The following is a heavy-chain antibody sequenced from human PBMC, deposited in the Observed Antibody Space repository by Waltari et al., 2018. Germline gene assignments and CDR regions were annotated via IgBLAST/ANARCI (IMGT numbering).Heavy chain of an antibody. J-gene: IGHJ4*02. D-gene: IGHD4-17*01. Sequence: SWVRQAPGKGLEWVSAISGSGGSTYYADSVKGRFTISRDNSKNTLYLQMNSLRAEDTAVYYCAKATTDYYFDYWGQGTLVTVSS. CDR3: AKATTDYYFDY. CDR2: ISGSGGST. V-gene: IGHV3-23*01.